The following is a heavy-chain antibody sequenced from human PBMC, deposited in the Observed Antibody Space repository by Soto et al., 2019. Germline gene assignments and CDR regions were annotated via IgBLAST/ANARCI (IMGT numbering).Heavy chain of an antibody. J-gene: IGHJ5*02. Sequence: GASVKVSCKASGGTFSSYAIHWLRQAPGQGLEWMGGIIPMYGPAKYAQRFQGRVTITADESTTTVHMELTSLTSQDTAVYYCARVTSMVRGVIDNWFDPWGHGTLVTVSS. D-gene: IGHD3-10*01. CDR1: GGTFSSYA. CDR3: ARVTSMVRGVIDNWFDP. CDR2: IIPMYGPA. V-gene: IGHV1-69*13.